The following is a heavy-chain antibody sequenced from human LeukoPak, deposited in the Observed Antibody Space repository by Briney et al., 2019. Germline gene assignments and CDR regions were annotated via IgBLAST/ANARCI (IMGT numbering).Heavy chain of an antibody. V-gene: IGHV4-4*07. CDR1: GGSIIGYY. CDR2: VYSSGDA. CDR3: ARAVEYCSSSRCSLYYMGV. J-gene: IGHJ6*03. Sequence: SETLSLTCSVSGGSIIGYYWMWIRQPAGKGLEWIGRVYSSGDANNNPSLKSRVTMSVDRSKNQFSLNLRAVTTADTAVYYCARAVEYCSSSRCSLYYMGVWGKGTMVTVSS. D-gene: IGHD2-2*01.